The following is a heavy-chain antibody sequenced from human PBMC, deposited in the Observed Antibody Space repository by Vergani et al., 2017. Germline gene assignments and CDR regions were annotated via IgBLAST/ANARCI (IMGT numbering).Heavy chain of an antibody. Sequence: QVQLQESGPGLVKPSETLSLTCSVSGGSINSYYWSWIRQPAGKGLEWIGRIFSSGNTNYNPSLKSRVTMSVDTSKNQFSLTLNSVTAAYTAVYYCAINIYYYIDVWGKGTTVTVSS. J-gene: IGHJ6*03. V-gene: IGHV4-4*07. CDR1: GGSINSYY. CDR2: IFSSGNT. CDR3: AINIYYYIDV. D-gene: IGHD1-14*01.